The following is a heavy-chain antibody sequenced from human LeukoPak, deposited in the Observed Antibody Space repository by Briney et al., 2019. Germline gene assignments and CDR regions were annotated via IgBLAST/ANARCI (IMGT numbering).Heavy chain of an antibody. CDR3: ARSDRDFWSGYSDYYYYMDV. J-gene: IGHJ6*03. D-gene: IGHD3-3*01. CDR1: GFTVSSNS. V-gene: IGHV3-53*01. CDR2: IYSGGST. Sequence: GGSLRLSCAVSGFTVSSNSMSWVRQAPGKGLEWVSVIYSGGSTYYADSVKGRFTISRDSSKNLNTLYLQMNSLRAEDTAVYYCARSDRDFWSGYSDYYYYMDVWGKGTTVTVSS.